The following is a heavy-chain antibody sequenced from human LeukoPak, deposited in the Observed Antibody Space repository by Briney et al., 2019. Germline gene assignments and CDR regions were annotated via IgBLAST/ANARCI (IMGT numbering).Heavy chain of an antibody. D-gene: IGHD6-19*01. CDR1: GFTFSSYV. CDR3: AKEVASGWYNWFDP. CDR2: ISGSGGST. V-gene: IGHV3-23*01. Sequence: GGPLRLSCAASGFTFSSYVMSWVRQAPGKGLEWVSAISGSGGSTYYADSVKGRFTISRDNSKNTLYLQMNSLRAEDTAVYYCAKEVASGWYNWFDPWGQGTLVIVSS. J-gene: IGHJ5*02.